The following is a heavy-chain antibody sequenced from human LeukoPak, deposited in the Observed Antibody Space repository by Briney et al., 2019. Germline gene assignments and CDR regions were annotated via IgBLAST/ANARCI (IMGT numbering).Heavy chain of an antibody. V-gene: IGHV4-59*08. CDR2: IYYSGST. CDR3: ARGGRWGYSSGSYPPYYFDY. Sequence: PSETLSLTCNVSGGSISSYYWSWIRQPPGKGLEWIGYIYYSGSTNYNPSLKSRVTISVDTSKNQFSLKLSSVTAADTAVYYCARGGRWGYSSGSYPPYYFDYWGQGTLVTVSS. D-gene: IGHD6-19*01. CDR1: GGSISSYY. J-gene: IGHJ4*02.